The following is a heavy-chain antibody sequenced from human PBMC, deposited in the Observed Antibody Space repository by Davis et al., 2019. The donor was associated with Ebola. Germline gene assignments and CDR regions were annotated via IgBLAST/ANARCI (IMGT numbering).Heavy chain of an antibody. V-gene: IGHV3-48*02. D-gene: IGHD2-21*02. J-gene: IGHJ3*02. Sequence: PGGSLRLSCAASGFTFDDYGMNWVRRAPGKGLEWVSHISVGTGAIEYADSVKGRFTMSRDNAKNSLYLQMNSLRDEDTAVYYCARGRDYAFDIWGQGTTVTVSS. CDR1: GFTFDDYG. CDR2: ISVGTGAI. CDR3: ARGRDYAFDI.